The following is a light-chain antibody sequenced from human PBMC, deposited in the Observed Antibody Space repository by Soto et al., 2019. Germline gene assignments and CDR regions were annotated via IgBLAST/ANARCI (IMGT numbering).Light chain of an antibody. CDR2: NND. V-gene: IGLV1-44*01. CDR1: SYNIGSNT. J-gene: IGLJ2*01. CDR3: AAWDDSLHAVV. Sequence: QFVLTQPPSASGTPGQRVTISCSRSSYNIGSNTVNWYQQLPGTAPKLLISNNDQRPSGVPDRFSGSKSGTSASLAISGLQSDDESDYYCAAWDDSLHAVVFGGGTKVTVL.